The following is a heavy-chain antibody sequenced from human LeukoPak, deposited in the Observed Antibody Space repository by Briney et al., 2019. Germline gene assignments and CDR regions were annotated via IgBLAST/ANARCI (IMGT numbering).Heavy chain of an antibody. CDR1: GYTFTGYY. CDR2: INPKSGGK. D-gene: IGHD6-13*01. CDR3: ARDGGLAAAGRFDY. Sequence: EASVKVSCKASGYTFTGYYMHWVRQAPGQGVEWMGWINPKSGGKNYAQKFRGRVTMTRDTSISTAYMELSRLRSDDTAVYYCARDGGLAAAGRFDYWGQGTLVTVSS. V-gene: IGHV1-2*02. J-gene: IGHJ4*02.